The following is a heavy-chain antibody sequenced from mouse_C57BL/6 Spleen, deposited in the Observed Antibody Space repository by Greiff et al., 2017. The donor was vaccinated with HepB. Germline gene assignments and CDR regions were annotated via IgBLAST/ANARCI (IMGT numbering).Heavy chain of an antibody. V-gene: IGHV7-3*01. CDR2: IRNKANGYTT. D-gene: IGHD2-3*01. CDR3: ARFYDGYHWYFDV. J-gene: IGHJ1*03. CDR1: GFTFTDYY. Sequence: DVKLQESGGGLVQPGGSLSLSCAASGFTFTDYYMSWVRQPPGKALEWLGFIRNKANGYTTEYSASVKGRFTISRDNSQSILYLQMNALRAEDSATYYCARFYDGYHWYFDVWGTGTTVTVSS.